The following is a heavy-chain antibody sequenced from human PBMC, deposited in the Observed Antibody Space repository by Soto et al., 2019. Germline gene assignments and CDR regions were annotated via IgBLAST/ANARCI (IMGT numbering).Heavy chain of an antibody. V-gene: IGHV1-3*01. D-gene: IGHD2-2*01. CDR3: ARSVVIPTAPDY. CDR2: TNAGNGNT. CDR1: GYAFTCFY. Sequence: GASVKVSCKAFGYAFTCFYIHCVRQAPGQRLEWVGWTNAGNGNTKYSQKFQGRVTITRDTSASTAYMELSSLRSEDTAMYYCARSVVIPTAPDYWGQGTLVTVSS. J-gene: IGHJ4*02.